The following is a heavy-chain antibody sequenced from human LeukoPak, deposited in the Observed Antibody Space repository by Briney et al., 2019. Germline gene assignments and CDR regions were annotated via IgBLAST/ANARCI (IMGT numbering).Heavy chain of an antibody. CDR3: AKDDDYVWGRFEY. V-gene: IGHV3-23*01. Sequence: PGGSLRLSCAASGFTFSSYAMSWVRQAPGKELEWVSTISGSGGSTYYADSVKGRFTISRDNSKNTLYLQMNSLRAEDTAVYYCAKDDDYVWGRFEYWGQGTLVTVSS. CDR1: GFTFSSYA. CDR2: ISGSGGST. D-gene: IGHD3-16*01. J-gene: IGHJ4*02.